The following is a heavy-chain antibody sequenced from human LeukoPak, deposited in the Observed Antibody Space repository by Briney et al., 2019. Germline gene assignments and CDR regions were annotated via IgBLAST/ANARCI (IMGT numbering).Heavy chain of an antibody. Sequence: GASVKVSCKASGYTFTGYYMHWVRQAPGQGLEWMGWINPNSGVTNYAQNLQGRVTLTGDTSITTSYMELTGLTSVDTAVYYCGLVASGNWWFDPWGQGTLVTVSS. V-gene: IGHV1-2*02. CDR3: GLVASGNWWFDP. J-gene: IGHJ5*02. CDR2: INPNSGVT. CDR1: GYTFTGYY. D-gene: IGHD2-8*02.